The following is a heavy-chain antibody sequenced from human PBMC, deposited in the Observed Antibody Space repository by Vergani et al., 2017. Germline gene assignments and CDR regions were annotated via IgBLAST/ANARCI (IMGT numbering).Heavy chain of an antibody. V-gene: IGHV3-48*03. J-gene: IGHJ4*02. D-gene: IGHD3-10*01. CDR2: ISSSGSTI. CDR3: ARGERVLLWFGGPPNY. Sequence: EVQLVESGGGLVQPGGSLRLSCAASGFTFSSYEMNWVRQAPGKGLEWVSYISSSGSTIYYADSVKGRFTISRDNAKNSLYLQMNSLRAEDTAVYYCARGERVLLWFGGPPNYWGQGTLVTVSS. CDR1: GFTFSSYE.